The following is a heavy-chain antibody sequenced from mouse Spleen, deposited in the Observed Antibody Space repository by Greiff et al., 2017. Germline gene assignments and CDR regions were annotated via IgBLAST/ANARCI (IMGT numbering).Heavy chain of an antibody. CDR3: ARGSSGIAY. Sequence: EVKLQESGPGLVKPSQSLSLTCSVTGYSITSGYYWNWIRQFPGNKLEWMGYISYDGSNNYNPSLKNRISITRDTSKNQFFLKLNSVTTEDTATYYCARGSSGIAYWGQGTLVTVSA. CDR2: ISYDGSN. J-gene: IGHJ3*01. CDR1: GYSITSGYY. D-gene: IGHD3-1*01. V-gene: IGHV3-6*01.